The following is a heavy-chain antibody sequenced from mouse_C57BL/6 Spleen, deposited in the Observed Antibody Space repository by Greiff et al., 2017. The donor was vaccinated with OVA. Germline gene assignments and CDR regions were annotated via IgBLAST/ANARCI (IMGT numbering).Heavy chain of an antibody. CDR3: ARRGYFDY. Sequence: VQLQQSGPELVKPGASVKISCKASGYTFTDHYMNWVKQSHGKSLEWIGDINPNNGGTSYNQKFKGKATLTVDKSSSTAYMELRSLTSEDSAVYYCARRGYFDYWGQGTTLTVSS. CDR2: INPNNGGT. CDR1: GYTFTDHY. J-gene: IGHJ2*01. V-gene: IGHV1-26*01.